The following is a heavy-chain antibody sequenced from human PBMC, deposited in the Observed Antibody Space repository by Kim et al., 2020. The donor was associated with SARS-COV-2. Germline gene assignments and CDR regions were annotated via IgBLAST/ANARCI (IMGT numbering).Heavy chain of an antibody. CDR2: INHSGST. V-gene: IGHV4-34*01. Sequence: SETLSLTCAVYGGSFSGYYWSWIRQPPGKGLEWIGEINHSGSTNYNPSLKSRVTISVDTSKNQFSLKLSSVTAADTAVYYCARGVLRYFDWLLLSWFDPWGQGTLVTVSS. D-gene: IGHD3-9*01. J-gene: IGHJ5*02. CDR3: ARGVLRYFDWLLLSWFDP. CDR1: GGSFSGYY.